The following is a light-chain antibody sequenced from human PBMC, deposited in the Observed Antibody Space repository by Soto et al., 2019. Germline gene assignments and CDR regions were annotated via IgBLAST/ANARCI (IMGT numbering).Light chain of an antibody. CDR3: SSYTSSSTLYV. V-gene: IGLV2-14*01. Sequence: QSALTQPASVSGSPGQSITISCTGTSSDIGGYNYVSWYQQHPGKAPKLIIYEVSNRPSGVSNRFSGSKSGNTASLTISGLQAEDEADYYCSSYTSSSTLYVFGTGTQLTVL. J-gene: IGLJ1*01. CDR2: EVS. CDR1: SSDIGGYNY.